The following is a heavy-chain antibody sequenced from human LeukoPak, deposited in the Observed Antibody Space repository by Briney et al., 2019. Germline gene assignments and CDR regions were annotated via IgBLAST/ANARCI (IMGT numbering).Heavy chain of an antibody. CDR2: INTGNGNT. Sequence: GASVKVSCKASGYTFTSHAIHWVRQAPGQRLEWMGWINTGNGNTKYSQKFQGRLNITRDVSASTVYLDLSGLKSEDTAVYYCGRDRNTIEVAGRGILDFWGQGALVTVSS. CDR3: GRDRNTIEVAGRGILDF. CDR1: GYTFTSHA. J-gene: IGHJ4*02. D-gene: IGHD6-19*01. V-gene: IGHV1-3*04.